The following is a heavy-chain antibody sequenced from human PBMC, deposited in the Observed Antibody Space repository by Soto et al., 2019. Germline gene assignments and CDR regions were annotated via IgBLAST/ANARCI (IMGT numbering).Heavy chain of an antibody. Sequence: SLRLSCASSGFTFSSYAMSWGRQAPGKELEWVSAISGSGGSTYYADSVKGRFTISKDNGKNTLYLQMNDLRHEDTAVYYCARLPGPLVSVLYIYPVDARETPSDVDVWGQGTSVTVSS. D-gene: IGHD2-21*02. CDR3: ARLPGPLVSVLYIYPVDARETPSDVDV. CDR2: ISGSGGST. J-gene: IGHJ6*02. V-gene: IGHV3-23*01. CDR1: GFTFSSYA.